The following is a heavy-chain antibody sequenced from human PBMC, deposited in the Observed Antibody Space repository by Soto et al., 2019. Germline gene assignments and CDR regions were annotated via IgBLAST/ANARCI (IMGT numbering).Heavy chain of an antibody. J-gene: IGHJ5*02. CDR3: AKGDNLGPKTGYAFDP. D-gene: IGHD5-12*01. CDR2: TYFRSKWYN. CDR1: GDSVSSNTAS. Sequence: PSQTLSLTCVISGDSVSSNTASWNWIRQSPSRGLEWLGRTYFRSKWYNDYAVSVKSRIIINPDTSNNQFSLQLNSVTPEDTAVYFCAKGDNLGPKTGYAFDPWGQGIMGPSPQ. V-gene: IGHV6-1*01.